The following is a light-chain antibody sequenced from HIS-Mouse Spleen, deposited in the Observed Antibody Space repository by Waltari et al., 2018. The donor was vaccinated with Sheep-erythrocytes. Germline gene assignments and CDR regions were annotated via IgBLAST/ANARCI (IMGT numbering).Light chain of an antibody. CDR1: QSVSSSY. CDR2: GAS. CDR3: QQYGSSPMYT. Sequence: SPGERATLSCRASQSVSSSYLAWYQQKPGQAPRLLIYGASSRATGIPDRFSGSGSGTDSTLTISRLEPEDFAVYYCQQYGSSPMYTFGQGTKLEIK. V-gene: IGKV3-20*01. J-gene: IGKJ2*01.